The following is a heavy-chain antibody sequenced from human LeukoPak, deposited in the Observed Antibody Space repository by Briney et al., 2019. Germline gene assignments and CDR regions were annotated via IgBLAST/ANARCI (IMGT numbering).Heavy chain of an antibody. J-gene: IGHJ4*02. Sequence: GGSLRLSCAASGFTFRRYAIRGVRQAPGKGLEWVSAIIGSGSSTYYADSVKGRFTISRDNSKNTLFLQMNSLRAEDTAVYYCAKDRGQQLVLDFWCQGTLVTVSS. CDR2: IIGSGSST. D-gene: IGHD6-13*01. CDR3: AKDRGQQLVLDF. V-gene: IGHV3-23*01. CDR1: GFTFRRYA.